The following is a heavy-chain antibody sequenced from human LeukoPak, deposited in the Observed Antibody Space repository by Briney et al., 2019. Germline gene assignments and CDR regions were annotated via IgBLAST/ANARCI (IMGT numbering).Heavy chain of an antibody. D-gene: IGHD3-16*02. CDR2: MSYDGSKK. V-gene: IGHV3-30*12. CDR1: GFTFSSYG. CDR3: ARDPLRDDYVWGNYRNGADY. J-gene: IGHJ4*02. Sequence: GGSPRLSCAASGFTFSSYGMHWVRQAPGKGLEWVAVMSYDGSKKYYTDSVKGRFTISRDNSQNTLYLQMNSLRAEDTAVYYCARDPLRDDYVWGNYRNGADYWGQGTLVTVSS.